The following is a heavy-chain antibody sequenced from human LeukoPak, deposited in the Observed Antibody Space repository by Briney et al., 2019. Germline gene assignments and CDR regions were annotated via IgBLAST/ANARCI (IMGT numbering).Heavy chain of an antibody. CDR3: ARGLSGHHTVFDF. CDR1: GYSISSSGHSISSGYL. V-gene: IGHV4-38-2*02. CDR2: ISQSGST. J-gene: IGHJ4*01. Sequence: SETLSLTCSISGYSISSSGHSISSGYLWAWIRQPPGKGLEWIGGISQSGSTNYSPSLKSRVTLSIDTSKNQFSLRLSSVSAADTAVYFCARGLSGHHTVFDFWGHGTLVTVSS. D-gene: IGHD4-11*01.